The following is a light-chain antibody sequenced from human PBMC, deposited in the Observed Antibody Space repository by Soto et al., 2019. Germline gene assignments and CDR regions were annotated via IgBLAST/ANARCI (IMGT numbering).Light chain of an antibody. CDR2: GNS. CDR3: QSYDSSLSGSNVV. Sequence: QSVLTQPPSVSGAPGQRVTISCTGSSSNIGAGYDVHWYQQLPGTAPKLLIYGNSNRPSGVPDRFSGSKSGTSASLAITGLQAEVEADYYCQSYDSSLSGSNVVFGGGTKVTVL. J-gene: IGLJ2*01. V-gene: IGLV1-40*01. CDR1: SSNIGAGYD.